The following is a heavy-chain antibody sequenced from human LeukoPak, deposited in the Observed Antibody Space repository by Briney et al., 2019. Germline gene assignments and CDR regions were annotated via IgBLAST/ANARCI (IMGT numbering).Heavy chain of an antibody. J-gene: IGHJ5*02. CDR1: GFTLSGPA. Sequence: PGGPLRLPCAASGFTLSGPAIHWVRQSSGKGREGVGQIDKKDKGYATATAYAASVKGRFTISRDDSINTAYLQMKSLKTEDTALYYCTRDSGTYNWFDPWGQGTLVTVSA. V-gene: IGHV3-73*01. CDR2: IDKKDKGYATAT. CDR3: TRDSGTYNWFDP. D-gene: IGHD1-26*01.